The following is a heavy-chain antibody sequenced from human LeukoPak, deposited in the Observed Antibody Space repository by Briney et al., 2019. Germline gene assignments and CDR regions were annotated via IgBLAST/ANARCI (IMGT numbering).Heavy chain of an antibody. CDR2: ISGSGGST. CDR1: GFTFSSYP. V-gene: IGHV3-23*01. J-gene: IGHJ4*02. CDR3: AKDGRFFNYYGSGDPDY. Sequence: GGFLRLSCAASGFTFSSYPMSWVRLAPGKGLEWVSAISGSGGSTYYADSVKGRFTISRDNSKNTLYLQMNSLRAEDTAVYYCAKDGRFFNYYGSGDPDYWGQGTLVTVSS. D-gene: IGHD3-10*01.